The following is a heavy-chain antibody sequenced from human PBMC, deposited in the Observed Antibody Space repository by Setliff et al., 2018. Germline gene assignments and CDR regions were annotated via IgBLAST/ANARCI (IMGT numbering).Heavy chain of an antibody. CDR3: VREGYSEYFQD. CDR1: GDSISSRTYY. J-gene: IGHJ1*01. Sequence: SETLSLTCTVSGDSISSRTYYWSWIRQPAGKGLEWIGHIYTSWSTNYNVSLKSRVSISVDTSKNQLSLTLSSVTAADTAVYYCVREGYSEYFQDWGRGTLVTVSS. D-gene: IGHD1-1*01. V-gene: IGHV4-61*09. CDR2: IYTSWST.